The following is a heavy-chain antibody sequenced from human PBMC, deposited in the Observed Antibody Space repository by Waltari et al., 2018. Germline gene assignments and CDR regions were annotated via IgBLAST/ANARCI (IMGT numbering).Heavy chain of an antibody. Sequence: QVQLQESGPGLVKPSETLSLTCTFSGGSISSPYWTWIRQPPGKGLEWIGYIYYSGSTNYNPSLKSRVTISVDTSKNQFSLKLSSVTAADTAVYYCAAYSSSFDWFDPWGQGTLVTVSS. D-gene: IGHD6-13*01. CDR1: GGSISSPY. J-gene: IGHJ5*02. CDR2: IYYSGST. CDR3: AAYSSSFDWFDP. V-gene: IGHV4-59*11.